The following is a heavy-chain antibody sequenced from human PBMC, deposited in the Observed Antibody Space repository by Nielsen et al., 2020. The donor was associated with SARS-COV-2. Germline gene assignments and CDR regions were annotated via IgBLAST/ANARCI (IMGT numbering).Heavy chain of an antibody. D-gene: IGHD3-3*01. J-gene: IGHJ6*02. CDR2: IKQDGSEK. CDR3: ARELSEWSVDGMDV. Sequence: GESLKISCAASGFTFSSYWMSWVRQAPGKGLEWVANIKQDGSEKYYVDSVKGRFTISRDNAKNSLYLQMNSLRAEDTAVYYCARELSEWSVDGMDVWGQGTTVTVSS. V-gene: IGHV3-7*01. CDR1: GFTFSSYW.